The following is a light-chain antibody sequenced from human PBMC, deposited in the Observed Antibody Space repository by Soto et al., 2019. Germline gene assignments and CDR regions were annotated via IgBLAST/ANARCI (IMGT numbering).Light chain of an antibody. J-gene: IGLJ3*02. V-gene: IGLV1-40*01. CDR1: SSNIGGGYD. Sequence: QSALTQPPSVSGAPGQRVTISCTGSSSNIGGGYDVHWYQQLPGTAPKLLTYDNSNRPSGVPDRFSGSKSGTSASLAITGLEAEDEADYDCQSYDSSGSGVVFGGGTKLTVL. CDR2: DNS. CDR3: QSYDSSGSGVV.